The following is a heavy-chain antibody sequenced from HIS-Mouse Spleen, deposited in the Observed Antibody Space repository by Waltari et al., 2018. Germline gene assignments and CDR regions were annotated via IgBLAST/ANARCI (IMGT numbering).Heavy chain of an antibody. CDR3: AKDYGWVFDY. J-gene: IGHJ4*02. V-gene: IGHV3-30*18. D-gene: IGHD6-19*01. CDR2: ISYDGSNK. Sequence: QVQLVESGGGVVQPGRSLRLSCAASGFTFSSYGMHWVRQAPGKGLEWVAVISYDGSNKYYADSVKGRFTISRDNSKNTLYLQMNSLRAEDTAVYYCAKDYGWVFDYWGQGTLVTVSS. CDR1: GFTFSSYG.